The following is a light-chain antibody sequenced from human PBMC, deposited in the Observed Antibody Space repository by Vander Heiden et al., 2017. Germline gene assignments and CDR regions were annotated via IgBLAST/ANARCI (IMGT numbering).Light chain of an antibody. J-gene: IGLJ2*01. CDR2: KDS. CDR3: QSADSSGTYPGNVV. V-gene: IGLV3-25*03. Sequence: SYELTQPPSVSVSPGQTARITCSGDALPKQYAYWYQQKPGQAPVLVIYKDSERPSGIPERFSGSSSGTTVTLTISGVQAEDEADYYCQSADSSGTYPGNVVFGGGTKLTGL. CDR1: ALPKQY.